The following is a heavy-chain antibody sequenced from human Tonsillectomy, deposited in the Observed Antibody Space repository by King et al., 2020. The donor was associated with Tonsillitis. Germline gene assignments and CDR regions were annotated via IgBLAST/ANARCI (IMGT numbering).Heavy chain of an antibody. Sequence: LVESGGGLVKPGGSLRISCAASGFPFSDYYMTWIRQAPGKGLEWVSYISGSGDTLDHTDSVRGRFTISRDNAKKSLFLQMNNLRAEDTAVYYCVRILQYFDWSMDVWGQGTTVTVSS. CDR2: ISGSGDTL. D-gene: IGHD3-9*01. CDR1: GFPFSDYY. CDR3: VRILQYFDWSMDV. V-gene: IGHV3-11*01. J-gene: IGHJ6*02.